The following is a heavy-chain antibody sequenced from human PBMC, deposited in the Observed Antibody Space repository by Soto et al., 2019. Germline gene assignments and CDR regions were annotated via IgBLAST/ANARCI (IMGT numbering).Heavy chain of an antibody. J-gene: IGHJ4*02. CDR2: IYYSGST. CDR3: ARHAFTYYEKSPFDY. D-gene: IGHD3-22*01. Sequence: ASETLSLTCPVSGGSISSGGYYWNWIRQHPGKGLEWIGYIYYSGSTYYNPSLKSRVTISVDTSKNQFSLQLSSVTAADTAVYYCARHAFTYYEKSPFDYWGQGTLVTVSS. CDR1: GGSISSGGYY. V-gene: IGHV4-31*03.